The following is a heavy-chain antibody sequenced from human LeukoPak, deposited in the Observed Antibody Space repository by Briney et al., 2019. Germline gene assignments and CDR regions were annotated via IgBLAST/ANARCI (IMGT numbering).Heavy chain of an antibody. Sequence: SVKVSCKASGGTFSSYAISWVRQAPGQGLEWVGGIIPIFGAANYARKFQGRVTITTDDSTSTTYMELSSLTSEDTAVYYCARGASGYSFGTRFDSWGQGTLVSVSS. V-gene: IGHV1-69*05. J-gene: IGHJ4*02. CDR1: GGTFSSYA. D-gene: IGHD5-18*01. CDR2: IIPIFGAA. CDR3: ARGASGYSFGTRFDS.